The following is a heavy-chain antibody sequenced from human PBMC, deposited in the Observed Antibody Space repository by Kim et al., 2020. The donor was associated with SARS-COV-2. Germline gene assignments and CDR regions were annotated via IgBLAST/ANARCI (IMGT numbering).Heavy chain of an antibody. V-gene: IGHV4-34*01. CDR2: INHSGST. CDR1: GGSFSGYY. D-gene: IGHD3-10*01. J-gene: IGHJ5*02. CDR3: ARLMVLGVIRRLNWFDP. Sequence: SETLSLTCAVYGGSFSGYYWSWIRQPPGKGLEWIGEINHSGSTNYNPSLKSRVTISVDTSRNQFSLKLSSVTAADTAVYYCARLMVLGVIRRLNWFDPWGQETLVTVS.